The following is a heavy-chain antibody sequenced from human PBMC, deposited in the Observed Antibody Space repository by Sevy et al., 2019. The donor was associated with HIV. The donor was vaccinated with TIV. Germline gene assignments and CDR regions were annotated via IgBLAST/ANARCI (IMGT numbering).Heavy chain of an antibody. J-gene: IGHJ4*02. Sequence: ASVKVSCKASGYTFTSYDIYWVRQATGQGLEWMGWMNPNSGNTGYPQKFQGRVTMTRNTSISTAYMELSSLRSEDTAVYYCARASVERCFGYWGQGTLVTVSS. CDR2: MNPNSGNT. CDR3: ARASVERCFGY. CDR1: GYTFTSYD. V-gene: IGHV1-8*01. D-gene: IGHD3-3*01.